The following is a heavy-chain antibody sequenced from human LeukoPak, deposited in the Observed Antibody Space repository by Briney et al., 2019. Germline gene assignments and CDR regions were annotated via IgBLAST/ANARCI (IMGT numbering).Heavy chain of an antibody. CDR3: ASSGYSYGLYYYYGMDV. CDR1: GDSISSYY. V-gene: IGHV4-59*01. J-gene: IGHJ6*02. CDR2: IYNSGGT. D-gene: IGHD5-18*01. Sequence: PSETLSLTCSVSGDSISSYYWSWIRQPPGKGLEWIGYIYNSGGTNYNPSLKCRVTISVDTSKNQFSLKLSSVTAADTAVYYCASSGYSYGLYYYYGMDVWGQGTTVTVSS.